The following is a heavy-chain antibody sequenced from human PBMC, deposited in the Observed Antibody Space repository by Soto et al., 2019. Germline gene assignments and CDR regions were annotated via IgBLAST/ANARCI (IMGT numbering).Heavy chain of an antibody. CDR1: GFTFSSYG. J-gene: IGHJ4*02. V-gene: IGHV3-33*01. D-gene: IGHD3-10*01. CDR3: ARSHPYYYGSGTPSPFDY. CDR2: IWYDGSNK. Sequence: QVQLVESGGGVVQPGRSLRLSCAASGFTFSSYGMHWVRQAPGKGLEWVAVIWYDGSNKYYADSVKGRFTISRDNSKNTLYLQMNSLRAEDTAVYYCARSHPYYYGSGTPSPFDYWGQGTLVTVSS.